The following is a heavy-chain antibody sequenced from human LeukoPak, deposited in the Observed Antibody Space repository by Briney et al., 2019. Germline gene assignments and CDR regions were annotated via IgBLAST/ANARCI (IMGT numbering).Heavy chain of an antibody. Sequence: ASVKVSCKASGGTFSSYAISWVRQAPGQGLEWMGGIIPIFGTANYAQKFQGRVTITADKSTSTAYMELSSLRSEDTAVYYCAREGHVGYYDSSGMPFDYWGQGTLVTVSS. CDR2: IIPIFGTA. V-gene: IGHV1-69*06. CDR1: GGTFSSYA. D-gene: IGHD3-22*01. J-gene: IGHJ4*02. CDR3: AREGHVGYYDSSGMPFDY.